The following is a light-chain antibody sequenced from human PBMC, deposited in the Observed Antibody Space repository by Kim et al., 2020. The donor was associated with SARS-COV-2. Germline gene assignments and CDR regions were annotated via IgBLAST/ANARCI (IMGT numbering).Light chain of an antibody. CDR1: QSFSSH. V-gene: IGKV3-11*01. CDR3: HQRSSWPLT. CDR2: DAS. J-gene: IGKJ4*01. Sequence: EIVLTQSPATLSLSPGERATLSCRASQSFSSHLAWYQQKPGQAPRLLIYDASNRATGIPARFSGSASGTDFTLTISSLEPEDFAVYYCHQRSSWPLTFGGGTKVEIK.